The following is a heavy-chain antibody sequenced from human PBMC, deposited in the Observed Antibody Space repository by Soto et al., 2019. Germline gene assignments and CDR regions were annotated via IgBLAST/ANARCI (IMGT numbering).Heavy chain of an antibody. CDR2: IYHSGST. J-gene: IGHJ5*02. V-gene: IGHV4-31*03. D-gene: IGHD3-10*01. CDR1: GGSIRSGGYY. Sequence: SETLSLTCTVSGGSIRSGGYYWTWIRQHPGKGVEWIGYIYHSGSTYYNPCLKSRVTLSVDTSKNQFSLKLSSVTAADTAVYYCARARTFYYGSGSRAAPLRWFDPWGQGTLVTVSS. CDR3: ARARTFYYGSGSRAAPLRWFDP.